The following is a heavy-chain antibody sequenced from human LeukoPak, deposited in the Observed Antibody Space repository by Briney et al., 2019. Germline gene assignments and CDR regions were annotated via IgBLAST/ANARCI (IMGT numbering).Heavy chain of an antibody. CDR1: GGSISSYY. Sequence: SETLPLTCTVSGGSISSYYWSWIRQPPGKGLEWIGYFHYSGSTNYNPSLKSRVTISVDTSKNQFSLKLSSVTAADTAVYYCARLGDSSSRLYYFDYWGQGTLVTVSS. J-gene: IGHJ4*02. CDR2: FHYSGST. D-gene: IGHD6-6*01. V-gene: IGHV4-59*08. CDR3: ARLGDSSSRLYYFDY.